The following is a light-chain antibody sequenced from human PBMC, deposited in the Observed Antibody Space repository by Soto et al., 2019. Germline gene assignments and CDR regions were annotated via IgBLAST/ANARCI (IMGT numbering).Light chain of an antibody. J-gene: IGLJ3*02. CDR2: SNN. Sequence: QSVLTQPPSASGTPGQRVTISCSESSSNIGSNTVNWYQQLPGTAPKLLIYSNNQRPSGVPDRFSGSKSGTSASLAISGLQSEYEADYYCAAWDDSLNGWVFGGGTKLTVL. CDR1: SSNIGSNT. CDR3: AAWDDSLNGWV. V-gene: IGLV1-44*01.